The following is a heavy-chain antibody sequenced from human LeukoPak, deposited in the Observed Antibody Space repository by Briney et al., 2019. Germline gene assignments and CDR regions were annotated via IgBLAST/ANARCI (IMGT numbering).Heavy chain of an antibody. CDR3: ARRTAAGNYFDY. J-gene: IGHJ4*02. Sequence: PSETLSLTCTVSGGSISSYYWSRIRQSPGKGLEWIGYIYYSGSTNYNPSLKSRVTISVDTSKNQFSLKLSSVTAADTAVYYCARRTAAGNYFDYWGQGTLVTVSS. D-gene: IGHD6-13*01. CDR1: GGSISSYY. CDR2: IYYSGST. V-gene: IGHV4-59*08.